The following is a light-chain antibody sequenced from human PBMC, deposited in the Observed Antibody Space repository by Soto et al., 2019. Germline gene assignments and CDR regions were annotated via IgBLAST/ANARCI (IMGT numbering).Light chain of an antibody. J-gene: IGKJ1*01. CDR2: GAS. V-gene: IGKV3-20*01. Sequence: IVLPQSPGTLSLSPGERATLSCRASQSVSSTYLAWYQQKPGQAPRLLIYGASSRATGIPDRFSGSGSGTDFTLTISRLEPEDFAVYYCQQYGGSPETFGQGTKVDIK. CDR3: QQYGGSPET. CDR1: QSVSSTY.